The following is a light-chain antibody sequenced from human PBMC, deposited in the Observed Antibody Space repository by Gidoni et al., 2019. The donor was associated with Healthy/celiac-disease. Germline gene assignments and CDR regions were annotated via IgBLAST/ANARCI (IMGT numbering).Light chain of an antibody. CDR1: QRVNSN. Sequence: EIVMTQSPATLSVSPGERATLSCRASQRVNSNLAWYQQKPGQAPRLLIYGASTRATGIPARFSGSGSATEFTLTISSLQSEDFAVYYCQQYNNWPPLTFGGGTQVEIK. CDR3: QQYNNWPPLT. CDR2: GAS. J-gene: IGKJ4*01. V-gene: IGKV3-15*01.